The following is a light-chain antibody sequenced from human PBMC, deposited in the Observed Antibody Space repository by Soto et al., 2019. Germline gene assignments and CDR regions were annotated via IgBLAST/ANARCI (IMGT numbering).Light chain of an antibody. J-gene: IGLJ1*01. CDR1: SSDVGGYSY. Sequence: QSVLTQPRSVSGSPGQSVTISCTGTSSDVGGYSYVSWYQQHPGKAPKLMIYDVSKRPSGVPDRFSGSKSGNTASLTISGLQAEDEADYCCCSYAGSYTDVFGTGTKLTVL. CDR3: CSYAGSYTDV. V-gene: IGLV2-11*01. CDR2: DVS.